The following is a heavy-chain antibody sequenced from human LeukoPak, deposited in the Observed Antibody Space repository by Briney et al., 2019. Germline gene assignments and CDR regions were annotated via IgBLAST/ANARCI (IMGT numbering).Heavy chain of an antibody. D-gene: IGHD6-6*01. V-gene: IGHV3-23*01. CDR3: AKEMSLAARPALIDFDY. Sequence: PGGSLRPSCAASGFTFSSYAMSWVRQAPGKGLEWVSAISGSGGSTYYADSVKGRFTISRDNSKNTLYLQINSLRAEDTAVYYCAKEMSLAARPALIDFDYWGQGTLVTVSS. CDR2: ISGSGGST. CDR1: GFTFSSYA. J-gene: IGHJ4*02.